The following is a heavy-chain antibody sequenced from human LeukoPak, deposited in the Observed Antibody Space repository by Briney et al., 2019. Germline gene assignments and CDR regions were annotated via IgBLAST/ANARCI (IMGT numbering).Heavy chain of an antibody. J-gene: IGHJ6*02. V-gene: IGHV3-30*02. Sequence: PGGSLRLSCAASGFTFSSYGMHWVRQAPGKGLEWVAFIRCDGSNKYYADSVKGRFTISRDNSKNTLYLQMNSLRAEDTAVYYWAKDQGWGLEVVPPATGYYGMDVGGQGPTVTVSS. D-gene: IGHD2-2*01. CDR1: GFTFSSYG. CDR3: AKDQGWGLEVVPPATGYYGMDV. CDR2: IRCDGSNK.